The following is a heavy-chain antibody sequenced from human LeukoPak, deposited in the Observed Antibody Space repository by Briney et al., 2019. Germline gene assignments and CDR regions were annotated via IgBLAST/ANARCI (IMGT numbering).Heavy chain of an antibody. CDR1: GFTFSSYS. CDR3: ARVISQYIVVVPAARRGFDY. J-gene: IGHJ4*02. Sequence: GGSLRLSCAPSGFTFSSYSINWVRQAPGKGLEWVSYISSSSITIYYADCVKGRFTISRDNAKNSLYLQMNSLRAEDTAVYYCARVISQYIVVVPAARRGFDYWGQGTLVTVSS. V-gene: IGHV3-48*01. D-gene: IGHD2-2*01. CDR2: ISSSSITI.